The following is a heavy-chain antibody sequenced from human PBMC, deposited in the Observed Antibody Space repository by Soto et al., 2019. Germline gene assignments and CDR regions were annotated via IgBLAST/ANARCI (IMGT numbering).Heavy chain of an antibody. V-gene: IGHV4-39*01. CDR3: ARVPRLGVVVYYGMDV. J-gene: IGHJ6*02. CDR2: IYYSGST. D-gene: IGHD2-15*01. Sequence: PSETLSLTCTVSGGSISSSSYYWSWIRQPPGKGLEWIGSIYYSGSTYYNPSLKSRVTISADTSKNQFSLKLSSVTAADTAVYHCARVPRLGVVVYYGMDVWGQGTTVTVSS. CDR1: GGSISSSSYY.